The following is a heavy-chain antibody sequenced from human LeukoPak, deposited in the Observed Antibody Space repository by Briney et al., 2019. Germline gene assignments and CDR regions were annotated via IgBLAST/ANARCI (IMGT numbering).Heavy chain of an antibody. D-gene: IGHD6-13*01. CDR2: INQDGSEI. Sequence: QAGGSLRLSCAASAFTFSNYWMSWVRQAPGKGLEWVANINQDGSEIYYVDSVKGRFTISRDNAKNSLYLQINSVRADDTAVYYCARSHSSSWYIDYWGQGTLVTVSS. J-gene: IGHJ4*02. CDR3: ARSHSSSWYIDY. CDR1: AFTFSNYW. V-gene: IGHV3-7*01.